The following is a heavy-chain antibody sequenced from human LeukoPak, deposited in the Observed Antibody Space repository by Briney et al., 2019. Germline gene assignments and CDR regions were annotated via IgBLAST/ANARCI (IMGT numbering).Heavy chain of an antibody. V-gene: IGHV4-59*01. J-gene: IGHJ5*02. Sequence: SETLSLTCTVSGGSISSYYWSWIRQPPGKGLEWIGYIYYSGGTNYNPSLKSRVTISVDTSKNQFSLKLSSVTAADTAVYYCAREGLYNWFDPWGQGTLVTVSS. CDR2: IYYSGGT. CDR1: GGSISSYY. CDR3: AREGLYNWFDP. D-gene: IGHD3-22*01.